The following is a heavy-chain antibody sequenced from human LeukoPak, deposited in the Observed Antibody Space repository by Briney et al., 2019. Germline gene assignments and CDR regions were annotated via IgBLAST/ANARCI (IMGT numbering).Heavy chain of an antibody. CDR3: ARLVEPATGPGLGGY. V-gene: IGHV3-21*01. CDR2: ITSTGSYI. CDR1: GFTFSTYG. Sequence: GGSLRLSCAASGFTFSTYGMIWVRQAPGKGLEWVSSITSTGSYIYYADSVKGRFTISRDNARNSLFLQMNSLRDDDTAVYYCARLVEPATGPGLGGYWGQGTLVTVSS. J-gene: IGHJ4*02. D-gene: IGHD2-15*01.